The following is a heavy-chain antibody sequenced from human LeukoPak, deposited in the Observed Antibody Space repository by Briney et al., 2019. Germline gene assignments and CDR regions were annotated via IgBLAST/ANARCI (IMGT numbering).Heavy chain of an antibody. V-gene: IGHV4-59*01. CDR3: ARVRVHGNYWYFDL. J-gene: IGHJ2*01. Sequence: SETLSLTCTVSGDSISDYYWSWIRQPPGKGLEWIGYIYYSGTTNYNPSLKGRVTISVDTSKKQFSLKLSSVTAADTAVYYCARVRVHGNYWYFDLWGRGTLVTVSS. CDR2: IYYSGTT. D-gene: IGHD4-17*01. CDR1: GDSISDYY.